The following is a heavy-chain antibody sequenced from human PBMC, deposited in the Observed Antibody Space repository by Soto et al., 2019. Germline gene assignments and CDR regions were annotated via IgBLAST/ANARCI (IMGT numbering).Heavy chain of an antibody. Sequence: QVTVKESGPVLVKPTETLTLTCTVSGFSLSNAGLGVSWIRQPPGKALEWLAHIFSNDEKTYSTPLKSRHTISTDTSKSQVVLTMTTMNPVDTATYYCASTYSTSWYWSYPWGQVTLVTVSS. D-gene: IGHD6-13*01. J-gene: IGHJ5*02. CDR3: ASTYSTSWYWSYP. CDR1: GFSLSNAGLG. CDR2: IFSNDEK. V-gene: IGHV2-26*01.